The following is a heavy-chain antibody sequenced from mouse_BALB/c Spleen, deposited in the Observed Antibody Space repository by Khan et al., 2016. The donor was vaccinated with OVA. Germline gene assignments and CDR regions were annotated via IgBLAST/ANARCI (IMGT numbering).Heavy chain of an antibody. V-gene: IGHV5-6-5*01. CDR2: IRVGGST. CDR3: ARDYWFAY. Sequence: EVELVESGGGLVKPGGSLKSSCEASGFTLSNYAMSWVRNTPEKRWKWVASIRVGGSTYYPASVKGRFTISRDNARNILYLQMSSLRSEDTAMYYCARDYWFAYWGQGTLVTVS. J-gene: IGHJ3*01. CDR1: GFTLSNYA.